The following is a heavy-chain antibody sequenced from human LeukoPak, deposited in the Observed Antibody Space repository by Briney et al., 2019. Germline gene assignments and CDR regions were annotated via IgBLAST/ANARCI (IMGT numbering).Heavy chain of an antibody. D-gene: IGHD4/OR15-4a*01. CDR1: GDSISSYY. CDR3: AATIKRDYGDTVLNY. V-gene: IGHV4-59*01. Sequence: SETLSLTCTVPGDSISSYYWSWIRQPPGKGLEWIAYMHNGVHTNYNPSLKSRVTISGDTSKNQSSLKLTSVTAADTAVYFCAATIKRDYGDTVLNYWGQGTLVTVSS. CDR2: MHNGVHT. J-gene: IGHJ4*02.